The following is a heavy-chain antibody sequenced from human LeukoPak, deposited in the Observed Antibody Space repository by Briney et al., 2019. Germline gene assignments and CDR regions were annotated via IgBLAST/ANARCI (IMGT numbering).Heavy chain of an antibody. CDR3: GERPPRISMIDVPHNWFDP. J-gene: IGHJ5*02. CDR2: INHSGST. D-gene: IGHD3-22*01. CDR1: GGSFSDYS. Sequence: KTSETLSLTCAVYGGSFSDYSWSWIRQSPGKGLEWIGEINHSGSTNYNPSLKSRVTISVDTSKNQFSLKLSSVTAADTAVYYCGERPPRISMIDVPHNWFDPWAQETLVTVT. V-gene: IGHV4-34*01.